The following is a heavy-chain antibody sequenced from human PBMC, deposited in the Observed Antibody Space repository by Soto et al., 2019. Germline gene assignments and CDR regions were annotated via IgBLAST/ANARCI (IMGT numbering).Heavy chain of an antibody. J-gene: IGHJ4*02. V-gene: IGHV3-9*01. D-gene: IGHD1-7*01. Sequence: EVQLVESGGGLVQPGRSLRLSCAASGFTFDDYAMHWVRQAPGKGLEWVSGISWNSGSIGYADSVKGRFTISRDNAKNSLYLQMNSLRAEDTALYYCAKGLEAGTTVFDYWGQGTLVTVSS. CDR2: ISWNSGSI. CDR3: AKGLEAGTTVFDY. CDR1: GFTFDDYA.